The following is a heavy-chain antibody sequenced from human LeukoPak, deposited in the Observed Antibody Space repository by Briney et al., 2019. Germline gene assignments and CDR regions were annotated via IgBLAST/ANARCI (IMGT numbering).Heavy chain of an antibody. CDR2: VYYSGDT. CDR1: GGSVSSGSYY. J-gene: IGHJ4*02. Sequence: SETLSLTCTVSGGSVSSGSYYWGWIRQPPGKGLEWIGYVYYSGDTNYNPSLKSRVAISVDTSKNQFSLNLSSVTAADTAVYYCARDTGYCSGGSCYHNYFDYWGQGTLVTVSS. D-gene: IGHD2-15*01. CDR3: ARDTGYCSGGSCYHNYFDY. V-gene: IGHV4-61*01.